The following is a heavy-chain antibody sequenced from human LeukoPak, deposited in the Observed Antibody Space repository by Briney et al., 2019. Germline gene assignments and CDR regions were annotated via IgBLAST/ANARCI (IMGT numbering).Heavy chain of an antibody. CDR1: GYSISSGYY. CDR3: ARVPLYYYDSSGYP. D-gene: IGHD3-22*01. V-gene: IGHV4-38-2*02. CDR2: IYHSGST. Sequence: SENLSLTCTVSGYSISSGYYWGWIRQPPGKGLEWIGSIYHSGSTYYNPSLKSRVTISVDTSKNQFSLKLSSVTAADTAVYYCARVPLYYYDSSGYPWGQGTLVTVSS. J-gene: IGHJ5*02.